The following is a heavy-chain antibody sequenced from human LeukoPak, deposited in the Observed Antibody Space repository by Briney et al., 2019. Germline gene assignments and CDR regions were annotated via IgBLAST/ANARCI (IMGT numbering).Heavy chain of an antibody. V-gene: IGHV3-48*03. CDR1: GFTFSSYE. J-gene: IGHJ4*02. CDR3: AHRTIVGAFD. D-gene: IGHD1-26*01. Sequence: GGSLRLSCAASGFTFSSYEMNWVRQAPGKGLEWVSYISSSGSTIYYADSVKGRFTISRDNAKNSLYLQMNSLRAGDTAVYYCAHRTIVGAFDWGQGTLVTVSS. CDR2: ISSSGSTI.